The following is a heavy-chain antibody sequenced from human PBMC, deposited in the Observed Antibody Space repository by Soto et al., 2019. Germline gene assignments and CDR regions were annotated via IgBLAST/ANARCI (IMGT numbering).Heavy chain of an antibody. CDR3: AKRGYGRYNWFDP. D-gene: IGHD5-18*01. J-gene: IGHJ5*02. CDR2: ISYDGSNK. V-gene: IGHV3-30*18. Sequence: GGSLRLSCAASGFTFSNYGMHWVRQAPGKGLEWVAVISYDGSNKYYADSVKGRFTISRDNSKNTLYLQMNSLRPEDTAVYYCAKRGYGRYNWFDPWGQGTLVTVSS. CDR1: GFTFSNYG.